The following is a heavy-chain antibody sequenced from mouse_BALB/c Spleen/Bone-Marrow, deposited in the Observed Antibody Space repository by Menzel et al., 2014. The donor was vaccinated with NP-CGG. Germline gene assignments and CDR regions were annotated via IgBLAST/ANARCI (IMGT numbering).Heavy chain of an antibody. V-gene: IGHV1-9*01. CDR3: ARENDYWYFDV. Sequence: QVQLKESGAELMKPGASVKISCKATGYTFSSYWIEWVKQRPGHGLEWIGEILPGSGNTNYNEKFKGEATFTADTSSNTAYMQLSSLTSEDSAVYYCARENDYWYFDVWGAGTTVTVSS. D-gene: IGHD2-3*01. CDR1: GYTFSSYW. J-gene: IGHJ1*01. CDR2: ILPGSGNT.